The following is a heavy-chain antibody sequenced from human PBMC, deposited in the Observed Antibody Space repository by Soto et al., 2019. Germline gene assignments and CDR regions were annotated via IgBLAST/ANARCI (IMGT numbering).Heavy chain of an antibody. Sequence: QVQLVESGGGVVQPGRSLRLSCAASGFTFSSYAMHWVRQAPGKGLEWVAVISYDGSNKYYADSVKGRFTISRDNSKNPLYRQMNSLRAEDTAVYYCARERGYCSSTSCYPSSYYYYYGMDVWGQGTTVTVSS. CDR2: ISYDGSNK. V-gene: IGHV3-30-3*01. J-gene: IGHJ6*02. D-gene: IGHD2-2*01. CDR3: ARERGYCSSTSCYPSSYYYYYGMDV. CDR1: GFTFSSYA.